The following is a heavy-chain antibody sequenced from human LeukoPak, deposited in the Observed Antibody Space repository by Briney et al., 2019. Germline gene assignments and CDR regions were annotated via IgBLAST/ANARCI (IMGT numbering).Heavy chain of an antibody. J-gene: IGHJ4*02. D-gene: IGHD6-13*01. CDR3: ARLGIEIFDY. CDR1: GFTFSSYC. V-gene: IGHV3-21*01. CDR2: ISSSSSYI. Sequence: GGSLRLSCTVSGFTFSSYCMNWVRQAPGKGLEWVSSISSSSSYIYYADSVKGRCTISRDNAKNSLYLQMNSLRAEDTAVYYCARLGIEIFDYWGQGTLVTVSS.